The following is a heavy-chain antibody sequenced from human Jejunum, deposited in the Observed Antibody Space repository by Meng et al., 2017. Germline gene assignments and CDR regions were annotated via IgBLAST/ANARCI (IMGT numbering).Heavy chain of an antibody. CDR2: ITKSSTQI. Sequence: GGSLSLSCAVSGFTFSAYDMTWVRQAPGNGLEWVSSITKSSTQINYADSLKGRVTISRDNARDSLFLQMNSLRAEDTATYYCAHRLGPSGHSWDVGYFDYWGQGTLVTVSS. V-gene: IGHV3-21*04. CDR3: AHRLGPSGHSWDVGYFDY. J-gene: IGHJ4*02. D-gene: IGHD6-13*01. CDR1: GFTFSAYD.